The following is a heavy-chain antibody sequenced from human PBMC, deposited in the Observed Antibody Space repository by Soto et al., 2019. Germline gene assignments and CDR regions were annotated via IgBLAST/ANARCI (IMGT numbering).Heavy chain of an antibody. Sequence: SETLSLTCTISGGSITSGEYYWSWLRQPPGKGLEWIGYNYYSGTTNYNPSLKSRVTISVDLSKNRFSLRLSSVTTADTALYYCARTTAVPNTLRSRYFFDYWGQGTLVTVSS. CDR2: NYYSGTT. CDR3: ARTTAVPNTLRSRYFFDY. V-gene: IGHV4-61*08. J-gene: IGHJ4*02. CDR1: GGSITSGEYY. D-gene: IGHD4-17*01.